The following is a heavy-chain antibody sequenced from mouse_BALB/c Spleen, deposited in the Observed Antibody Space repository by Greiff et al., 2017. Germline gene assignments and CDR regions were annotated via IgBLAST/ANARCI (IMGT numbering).Heavy chain of an antibody. Sequence: QVQLKESGPGLVQPSQSLSITCTVSGFSLTSYGVHWVRQSPGKGLEWLGVIWSGGSTDYNAAFISRLSISKDNSKSQVFFKMNSLQTDDTAMYYCARDPTTVALDYWGQGTTLTVSS. D-gene: IGHD1-1*01. J-gene: IGHJ2*01. CDR3: ARDPTTVALDY. V-gene: IGHV2-2*01. CDR1: GFSLTSYG. CDR2: IWSGGST.